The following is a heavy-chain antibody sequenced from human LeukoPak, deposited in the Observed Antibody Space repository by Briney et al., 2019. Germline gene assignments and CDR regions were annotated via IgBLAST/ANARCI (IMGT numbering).Heavy chain of an antibody. J-gene: IGHJ4*02. CDR3: ARDIRGLPFDY. D-gene: IGHD3/OR15-3a*01. Sequence: PSETLSLTCTVSGGSFSTYYWSWIRQPAGKGLEWIGHIYTSGSTYYNPSLKSRVTISVDTSKNQFSLKLSSVTAADTAVYYCARDIRGLPFDYWGQGTLVTVSS. CDR1: GGSFSTYY. V-gene: IGHV4-4*07. CDR2: IYTSGST.